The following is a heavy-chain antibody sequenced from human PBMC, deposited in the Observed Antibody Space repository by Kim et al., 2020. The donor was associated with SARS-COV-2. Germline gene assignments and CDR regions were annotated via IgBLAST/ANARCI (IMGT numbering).Heavy chain of an antibody. CDR2: LGTKADT. Sequence: GRSLRLSCAASGFTFSSYDMHWVRQGTEKGLEWVSSLGTKADTYYPDSVKDRFTISRENAKDSFYLQMNSLRAEDTAVYYCARGPIEEGIRATKGYFDL. CDR3: ARGPIEEGIRATKGYFDL. D-gene: IGHD1-20*01. V-gene: IGHV3-13*04. J-gene: IGHJ2*01. CDR1: GFTFSSYD.